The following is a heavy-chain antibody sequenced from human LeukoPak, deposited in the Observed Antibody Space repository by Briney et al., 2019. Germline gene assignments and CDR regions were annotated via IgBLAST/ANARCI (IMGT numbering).Heavy chain of an antibody. CDR2: ITYSGSTQ. V-gene: IGHV3-48*03. J-gene: IGHJ4*02. CDR3: ARDPRSKGTLGNYLDY. CDR1: GFTFTTYE. D-gene: IGHD1-1*01. Sequence: GGSLRLSCAASGFTFTTYEMNWVRQAPGKWLEWVSYITYSGSTQYYADSVKGRFTISRDNAKNSLYLQMNSLRADDTAVYYCARDPRSKGTLGNYLDYWGQGTLVTVSS.